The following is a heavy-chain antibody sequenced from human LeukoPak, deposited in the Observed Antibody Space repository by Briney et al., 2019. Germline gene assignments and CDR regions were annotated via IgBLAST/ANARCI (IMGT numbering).Heavy chain of an antibody. Sequence: GGSLRLSCAASGFTLSSYWMSWVRQAPGKGLEWVSVIYSGGSTYYADSVKGRFTISRDNSKNTLYLQMNSLRAEDTAVYYCARARSGYYSAFDYWGQGTLVTVSS. J-gene: IGHJ4*02. V-gene: IGHV3-53*01. CDR1: GFTLSSYW. CDR2: IYSGGST. CDR3: ARARSGYYSAFDY. D-gene: IGHD3-22*01.